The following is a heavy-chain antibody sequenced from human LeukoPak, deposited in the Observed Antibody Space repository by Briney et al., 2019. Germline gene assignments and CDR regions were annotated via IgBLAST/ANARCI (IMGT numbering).Heavy chain of an antibody. CDR2: IYTSGST. CDR3: AKSAYYYDKRIAFDI. D-gene: IGHD3-22*01. V-gene: IGHV4-4*07. Sequence: SETLSLTCTVSGGSISSYYWSWIRQPAGKGLEWIGRIYTSGSTNYNPSLKSRVTMSVDTSENQFSLKLSSVTAADTAVYYCAKSAYYYDKRIAFDIWGQGTMVTVSS. CDR1: GGSISSYY. J-gene: IGHJ3*02.